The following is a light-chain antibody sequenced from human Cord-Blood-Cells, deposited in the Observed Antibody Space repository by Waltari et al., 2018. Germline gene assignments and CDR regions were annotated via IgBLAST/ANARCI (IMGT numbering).Light chain of an antibody. CDR1: QSISSW. CDR2: DAS. CDR3: QRYNSYS. Sequence: DIQMTQSPSTLSASVGDRVTITCRASQSISSWLAWYQQKPGKAPKLLVYDASSVESGVPSRFSGSGSETEFTLTISGLQPDDVATYYCQRYNSYSFGPGTKVDIK. V-gene: IGKV1-5*01. J-gene: IGKJ3*01.